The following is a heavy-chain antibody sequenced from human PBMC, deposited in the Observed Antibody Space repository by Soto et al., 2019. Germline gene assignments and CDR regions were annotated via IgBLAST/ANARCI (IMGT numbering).Heavy chain of an antibody. CDR1: AFSLTSCS. CDR3: AKGEMATIRNSFDP. Sequence: LRLSCVTSAFSLTSCSMSWVRQTPGKGLEWVSALSRSGGATYYADSVKGRFTISRDTSTNTLYLQMSNLRAEDTAIYYCAKGEMATIRNSFDPWGQGTLVTVSS. J-gene: IGHJ5*02. CDR2: LSRSGGAT. D-gene: IGHD5-12*01. V-gene: IGHV3-23*01.